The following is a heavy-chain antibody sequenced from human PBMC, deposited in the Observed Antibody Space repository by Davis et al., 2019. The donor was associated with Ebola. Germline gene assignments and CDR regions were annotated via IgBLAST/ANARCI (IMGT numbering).Heavy chain of an antibody. Sequence: ASVKVSCKASGYTFTSYGISWVRQAPGQGLEWMGWISAYNGNTNYAQKLQGRVTMTTDTSTSTAYMELRSLRSDDTAVYYCAREPHPRIPAAMGLRGYYGMDVWGKGTTVTVSS. V-gene: IGHV1-18*01. D-gene: IGHD2-2*01. CDR3: AREPHPRIPAAMGLRGYYGMDV. J-gene: IGHJ6*04. CDR1: GYTFTSYG. CDR2: ISAYNGNT.